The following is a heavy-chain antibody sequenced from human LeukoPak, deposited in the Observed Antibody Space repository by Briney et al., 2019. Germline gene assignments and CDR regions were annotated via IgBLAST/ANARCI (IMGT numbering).Heavy chain of an antibody. D-gene: IGHD3-3*01. J-gene: IGHJ4*02. V-gene: IGHV3-30*02. Sequence: GGSLRLSCAASGFTFSSYSMNWVRQAPGKGLEWVAFIRYDGSNKYYADSVKGRFTISRDNSKNTLYLQMNSLRAEDTAVYYCAKDGQPFWSGCFDYWGQGTLVTVSS. CDR1: GFTFSSYS. CDR3: AKDGQPFWSGCFDY. CDR2: IRYDGSNK.